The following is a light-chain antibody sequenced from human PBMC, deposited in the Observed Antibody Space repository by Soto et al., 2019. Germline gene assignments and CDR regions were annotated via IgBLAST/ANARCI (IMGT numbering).Light chain of an antibody. V-gene: IGKV1-39*01. CDR2: AAS. CDR3: QQSYSTAPA. CDR1: QSISSY. Sequence: DIQMTQSPSSLSASVGDRVTITCRASQSISSYLNWYQQKPGKAPKPLIYAASSLQSGVPPRFSGSGSRTDFTLTISSLQPEDCATYYCQQSYSTAPAFGGGTKVEIK. J-gene: IGKJ4*01.